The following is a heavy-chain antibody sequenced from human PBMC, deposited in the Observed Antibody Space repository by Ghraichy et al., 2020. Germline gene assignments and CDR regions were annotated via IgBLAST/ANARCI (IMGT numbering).Heavy chain of an antibody. CDR2: ISLNDNRI. Sequence: GGSLRLSCAASGFPFSNYEMNWVRQAPGKGLGWGSFISLNDNRIYYANSVRGRFTISRVNAKNSLYLQMNSLRVEDTAVYYCSRERPVAAADYWGLRTLVTVSS. J-gene: IGHJ4*02. CDR3: SRERPVAAADY. V-gene: IGHV3-48*01. D-gene: IGHD6-13*01. CDR1: GFPFSNYE.